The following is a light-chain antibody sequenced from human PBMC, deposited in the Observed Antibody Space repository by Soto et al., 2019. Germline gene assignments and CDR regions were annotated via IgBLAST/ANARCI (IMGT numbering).Light chain of an antibody. J-gene: IGKJ5*01. CDR1: QSVSSN. Sequence: EIVMTQSPATLSVSPGERATFSCRASQSVSSNLAWYQQKPVQAPRLLIYGASIRATGIPDRFSGRGSGTDFTLTISRLEPEDFAVYYCQQYGSSPPSSTFGQGTRLEI. V-gene: IGKV3-20*01. CDR2: GAS. CDR3: QQYGSSPPSST.